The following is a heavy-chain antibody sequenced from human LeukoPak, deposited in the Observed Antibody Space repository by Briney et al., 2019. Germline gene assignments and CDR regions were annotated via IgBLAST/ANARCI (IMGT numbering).Heavy chain of an antibody. CDR2: IWYDGSNE. D-gene: IGHD4-17*01. CDR3: AKDVYGDYGGLDY. V-gene: IGHV3-33*06. J-gene: IGHJ4*02. CDR1: GFTFSNYG. Sequence: PGRSLRLSCAASGFTFSNYGMHWVRQAPGKGLEWVAVIWYDGSNEYYGDSAKGRFIISRDNSRNTLYLQMSSLRAEDTAVYYCAKDVYGDYGGLDYWGQGTLVTVSS.